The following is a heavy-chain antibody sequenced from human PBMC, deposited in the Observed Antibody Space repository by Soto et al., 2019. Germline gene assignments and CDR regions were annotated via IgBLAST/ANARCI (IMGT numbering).Heavy chain of an antibody. CDR2: IYHSGTT. J-gene: IGHJ4*02. CDR1: SGSIRSNNW. CDR3: ARVTRLYYFDD. D-gene: IGHD1-1*01. Sequence: QVQLQESGPGLVKPSGTLSLTCAVSSGSIRSNNWWSWVRQPPGKGLEWIGQIYHSGTTDYSASLQSRVTISVDKSKNQVSLKLSSVTAADTAVYYFARVTRLYYFDDWGQGTLVTVSS. V-gene: IGHV4-4*02.